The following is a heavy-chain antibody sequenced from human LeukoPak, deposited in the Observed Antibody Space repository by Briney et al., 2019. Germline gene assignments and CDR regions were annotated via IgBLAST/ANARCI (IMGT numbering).Heavy chain of an antibody. CDR2: IFPILGIA. CDR1: VGTFSSYA. V-gene: IGHV1-69*04. D-gene: IGHD2-21*01. J-gene: IGHJ3*02. CDR3: ARRREYYVIGDFDI. Sequence: SSVKVSCKASVGTFSSYAISWVRQAPGQGLEWMGRIFPILGIAHYAQKFQGRVTITADKSTSTAYMELSSLRSEHTAVYYCARRREYYVIGDFDIWGQGTMVTVSS.